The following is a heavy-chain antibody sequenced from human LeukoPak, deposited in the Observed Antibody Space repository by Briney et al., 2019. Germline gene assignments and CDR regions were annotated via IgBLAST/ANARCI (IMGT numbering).Heavy chain of an antibody. CDR3: AKEGYSSSWYDVY. D-gene: IGHD6-13*01. J-gene: IGHJ4*02. CDR2: ISGNGDNT. CDR1: GFTFSAYP. Sequence: PGGSLRLSCAASGFTFSAYPMHWVRQAPGKGLEYVSAISGNGDNTYYADYVKGRYTVSRDNSKNTLYLQMNSLRAEDTAVYYCAKEGYSSSWYDVYWGQGTLVTVSS. V-gene: IGHV3-64*02.